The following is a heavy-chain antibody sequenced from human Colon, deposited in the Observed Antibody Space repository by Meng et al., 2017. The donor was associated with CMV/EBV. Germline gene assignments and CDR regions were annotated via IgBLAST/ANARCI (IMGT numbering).Heavy chain of an antibody. D-gene: IGHD2-15*01. CDR2: IKQDGSEK. CDR3: ARDGVVVLGATRD. CDR1: GFSSSRYW. V-gene: IGHV3-7*03. J-gene: IGHJ4*02. Sequence: GESLKISCVASGFSSSRYWMSWVRQPPGKGLEWVANIKQDGSEKYYVDSVKGRFTISRDNAKNSLYLQMNSLRAEDTAIYYCARDGVVVLGATRDWGQGTLVTVSS.